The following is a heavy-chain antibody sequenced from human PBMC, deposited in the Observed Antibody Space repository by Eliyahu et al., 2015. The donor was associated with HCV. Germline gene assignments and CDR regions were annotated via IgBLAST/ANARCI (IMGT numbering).Heavy chain of an antibody. CDR2: IYHSGSG. V-gene: IGHV4-4*02. D-gene: IGHD2-8*01. CDR3: ARAMFGVYATRDIDY. J-gene: IGHJ4*02. Sequence: QVQLQESGPGLVKPSGTLSLTCAVSGGSISSSNWWSWVRQPPGKGLEWIGEIYHSGSGSSNPPLKSRVTISVDKSKNQFSLKLSSVTAADTAVYYCARAMFGVYATRDIDYWGQGTLVTVSS. CDR1: GGSISSSNW.